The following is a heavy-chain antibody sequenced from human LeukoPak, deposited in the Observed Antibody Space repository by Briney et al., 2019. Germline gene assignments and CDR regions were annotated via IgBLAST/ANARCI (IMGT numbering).Heavy chain of an antibody. J-gene: IGHJ4*02. CDR2: ISSSGSTI. CDR1: GFTFSSYA. CDR3: ARVQYSGSYHYFDY. V-gene: IGHV3-48*03. Sequence: GGPLRLSCAASGFTFSSYAMNWVRQAPGKGLEWVSYISSSGSTIYYADSVKGRFTISRDNAKNSLYLQMNSLRAEDTAVYYCARVQYSGSYHYFDYWGQGTLVTVSS. D-gene: IGHD1-26*01.